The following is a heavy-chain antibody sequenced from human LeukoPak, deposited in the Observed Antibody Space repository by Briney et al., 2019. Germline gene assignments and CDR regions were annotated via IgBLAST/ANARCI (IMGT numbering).Heavy chain of an antibody. V-gene: IGHV4-61*01. CDR2: IYYSGST. CDR1: GGSISSGSYY. CDR3: ARDRTGGSTKGGFDY. Sequence: PSETLSLTCTVSGGSISSGSYYWSWIRQPPGKGLEWIGYIYYSGSTNYNPSLKSRVTISVDTSKNQFSLKLSSVTAADTAVYYCARDRTGGSTKGGFDYWGQGTLVTVSS. J-gene: IGHJ4*02. D-gene: IGHD1-26*01.